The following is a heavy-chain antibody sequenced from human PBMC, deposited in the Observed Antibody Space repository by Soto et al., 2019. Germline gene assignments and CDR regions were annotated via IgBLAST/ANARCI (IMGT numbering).Heavy chain of an antibody. CDR3: AHSQYSSGWYVGY. J-gene: IGHJ4*02. V-gene: IGHV2-5*01. CDR2: VYWNDDK. Sequence: SGPTLVNPTQTLTLTCTFSGFSFSTSKVGVGWTRQPPGKALEWLAIVYWNDDKRYSPSLKSRVTISKDSSKKEVVLTMTDVDPVDTGTYYCAHSQYSSGWYVGYWGQGALVTVSS. D-gene: IGHD6-19*01. CDR1: GFSFSTSKVG.